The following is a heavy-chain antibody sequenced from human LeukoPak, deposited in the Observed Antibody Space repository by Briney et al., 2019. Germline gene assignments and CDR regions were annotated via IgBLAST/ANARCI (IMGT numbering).Heavy chain of an antibody. V-gene: IGHV3-7*03. J-gene: IGHJ4*02. CDR3: ASDSPGYSSGSYFAY. Sequence: GGSLRLSCAASGLTFSSHWMSWVRQAPGQGLEWVANVKHDGSEKYYVDSVKGRFTISRDNAKNSLYLQMNSLRDEDTAVYYCASDSPGYSSGSYFAYWGQGTLVTVSS. CDR2: VKHDGSEK. CDR1: GLTFSSHW. D-gene: IGHD3-22*01.